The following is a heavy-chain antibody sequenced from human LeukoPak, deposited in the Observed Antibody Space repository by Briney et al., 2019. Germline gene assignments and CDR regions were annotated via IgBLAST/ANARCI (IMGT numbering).Heavy chain of an antibody. CDR2: IKQDGSEK. D-gene: IGHD5-18*01. CDR3: ARDGGYSYGYYYYYGMDV. Sequence: GGSLRLSCAASGFTFSSYWMSWVRQAPGEGLEWVANIKQDGSEKYYVDSVKGRFTISRDNAKNSLYLQMNSLRAEDTAVYYCARDGGYSYGYYYYYGMDVWGQGTTVTVSS. J-gene: IGHJ6*02. V-gene: IGHV3-7*01. CDR1: GFTFSSYW.